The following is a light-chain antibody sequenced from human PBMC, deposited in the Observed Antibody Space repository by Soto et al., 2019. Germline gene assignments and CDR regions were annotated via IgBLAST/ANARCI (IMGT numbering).Light chain of an antibody. CDR3: QQLNTYPVT. V-gene: IGKV1-9*01. Sequence: IQLTQSPSSLSASVGDSVTITCRASQGISRYLAWYQQKPGRAPQLLISAASTLQSGVPSRFSGSGSGTLFTLVISSLQPEDFATYYCQQLNTYPVTFGGGTKVDIK. J-gene: IGKJ4*01. CDR1: QGISRY. CDR2: AAS.